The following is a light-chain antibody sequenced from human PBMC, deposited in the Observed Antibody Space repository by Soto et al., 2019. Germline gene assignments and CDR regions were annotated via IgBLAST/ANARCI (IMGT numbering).Light chain of an antibody. CDR2: VAS. V-gene: IGKV3-20*01. CDR3: QQYGTSPWT. J-gene: IGKJ1*01. CDR1: ESISNSY. Sequence: ELVLTKKQGTLSLSPGERATLSCSASESISNSYLAWYQQKPGQAPRVLIYVASTRATGIPARFSGSGSGTDFTLSISRVEPEDFAVYDCQQYGTSPWTFGQGTKVDIK.